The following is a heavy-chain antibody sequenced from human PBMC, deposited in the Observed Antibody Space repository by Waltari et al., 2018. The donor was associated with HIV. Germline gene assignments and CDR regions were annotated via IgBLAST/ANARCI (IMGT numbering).Heavy chain of an antibody. D-gene: IGHD5-18*01. CDR2: IYHSGST. Sequence: QVQLQESGPGLVKPSETLSLTCAVSGYSISSGYYWGWTRQPPGKGLEWIGSIYHSGSTYYNPSLKSRVTISVDTSKNQFSLKLSSVTAADTAVYYCARSRTWIQPYYYGMDVWGQGTTVTVSS. V-gene: IGHV4-38-2*01. CDR1: GYSISSGYY. CDR3: ARSRTWIQPYYYGMDV. J-gene: IGHJ6*02.